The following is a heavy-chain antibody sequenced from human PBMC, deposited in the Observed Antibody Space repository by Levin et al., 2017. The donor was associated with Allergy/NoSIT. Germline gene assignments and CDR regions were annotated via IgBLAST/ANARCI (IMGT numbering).Heavy chain of an antibody. V-gene: IGHV1-69*13. CDR1: GGTFSSYA. D-gene: IGHD2-15*01. Sequence: ASVKVSCKASGGTFSSYAISWVRQAPGQGLEWMGGIIPIFGTANYAQKFQGRVTITADESTSTAYMELSSLRSEDTAVYYCASGGGGGGSLSGAFDIWGQGTMATVSS. J-gene: IGHJ3*02. CDR3: ASGGGGGGSLSGAFDI. CDR2: IIPIFGTA.